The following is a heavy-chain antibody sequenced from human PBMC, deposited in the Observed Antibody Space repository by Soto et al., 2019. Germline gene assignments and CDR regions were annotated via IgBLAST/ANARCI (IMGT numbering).Heavy chain of an antibody. D-gene: IGHD3-3*01. J-gene: IGHJ4*02. CDR1: GGSISSYY. V-gene: IGHV4-59*08. Sequence: SETLSLTCTVSGGSISSYYWSWIRQPPGKGLEWIGYIYYSGSTNYNPSLKSRVTISVDTSKNQFSLKLSSVTAADTAVYYCARTATIFGVVPHFDYWGQGTLVTVSS. CDR2: IYYSGST. CDR3: ARTATIFGVVPHFDY.